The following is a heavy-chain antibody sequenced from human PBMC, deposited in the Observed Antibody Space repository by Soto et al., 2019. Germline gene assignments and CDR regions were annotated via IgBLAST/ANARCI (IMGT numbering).Heavy chain of an antibody. CDR3: ARTYCSSTSCYTRGTYYYYGMDV. CDR2: IIPIFGTA. J-gene: IGHJ6*02. D-gene: IGHD2-2*02. CDR1: GGPFSSYP. Sequence: SVKVSCNASGGPFSSYPISWVLQAPGRGLEWMGWIIPIFGTANYAQKFQGRVTITADESTRTAYMELSSLRSEDTAVYYCARTYCSSTSCYTRGTYYYYGMDVWGQGITVTVYS. V-gene: IGHV1-69*13.